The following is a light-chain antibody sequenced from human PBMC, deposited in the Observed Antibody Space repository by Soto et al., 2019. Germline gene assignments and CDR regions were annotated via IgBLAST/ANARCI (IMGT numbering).Light chain of an antibody. CDR1: SSDIGTYNY. J-gene: IGLJ3*02. CDR2: EVS. Sequence: QSALTQPASVSGSPGQSITISCTGTSSDIGTYNYVSWYQQHPGKVPKLMIYEVSNRPSGVSNRFSGSKSGNTASLAISGLQAEDEGDYYCSSYTTSSTQVFGGGTKVNVL. CDR3: SSYTTSSTQV. V-gene: IGLV2-14*01.